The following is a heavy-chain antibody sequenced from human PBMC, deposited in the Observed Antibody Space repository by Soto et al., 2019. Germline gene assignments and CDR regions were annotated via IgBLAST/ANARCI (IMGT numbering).Heavy chain of an antibody. CDR1: GDSISSYY. Sequence: QVQLQESGPGLVKPSETLSLTCAVSGDSISSYYCMWIRQPPGKGLESIGYLYYGRSTNYNPSLTRRVTLSVDTSTNQCSLTLSSMTAADTAVYYCALRSMAVVPEYWGHGTLVTVSS. V-gene: IGHV4-59*01. J-gene: IGHJ4*01. CDR2: LYYGRST. CDR3: ALRSMAVVPEY. D-gene: IGHD3-22*01.